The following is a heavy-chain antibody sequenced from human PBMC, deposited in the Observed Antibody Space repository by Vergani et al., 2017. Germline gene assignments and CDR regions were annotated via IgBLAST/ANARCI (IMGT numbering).Heavy chain of an antibody. CDR2: IRYDGSNK. Sequence: QVQLVESGGGVVKPGGSLTLSCAASGFTFSSYGMHWVRQAPGKGLEWVAFIRYDGSNKYYADSVKGRFTISRDNSKNTLYLQMNSLRAEDTAVYYCANSPYSGYVDADYYDGMDVWGQ. CDR3: ANSPYSGYVDADYYDGMDV. D-gene: IGHD5-12*01. CDR1: GFTFSSYG. V-gene: IGHV3-30*02. J-gene: IGHJ6*02.